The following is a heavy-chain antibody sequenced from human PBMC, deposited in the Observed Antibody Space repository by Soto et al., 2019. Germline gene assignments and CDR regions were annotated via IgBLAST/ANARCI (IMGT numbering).Heavy chain of an antibody. D-gene: IGHD2-21*02. CDR1: GFTFSNYA. CDR3: AKKGLGSLTTYCNSGDCHYAFDI. J-gene: IGHJ3*02. V-gene: IGHV3-23*01. CDR2: ISGGGDGT. Sequence: EVQLLESGGGVVQPGGSLRLSCAASGFTFSNYAMTWVRQAPGKGLEWVSTISGGGDGTFYADSVKGRFTISRDNSRNTVYLQMNSLRAEDTAVYYCAKKGLGSLTTYCNSGDCHYAFDIWGQGTMVTVSS.